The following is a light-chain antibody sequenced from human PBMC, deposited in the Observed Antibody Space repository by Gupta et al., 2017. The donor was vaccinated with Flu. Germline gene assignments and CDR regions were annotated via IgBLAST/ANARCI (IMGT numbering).Light chain of an antibody. CDR2: GAS. V-gene: IGKV1-39*01. Sequence: DIQLTQSPSSLSASVGDRVTITCRASQGISTYLNWYRQKPGRAPEVLIYGASSLQGGVPSRFSGSGSGTDFTLTISRLQPEDFATFYCQQTDKSPLTFGQGTLMEIK. J-gene: IGKJ5*01. CDR3: QQTDKSPLT. CDR1: QGISTY.